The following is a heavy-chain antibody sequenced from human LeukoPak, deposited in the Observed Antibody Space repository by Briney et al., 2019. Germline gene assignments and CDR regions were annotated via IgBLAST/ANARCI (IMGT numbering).Heavy chain of an antibody. Sequence: SETLSLTCTVSGGSISSYYRSWIRQPPGKGLEWIGYVYYSGSTNYNPSIKSRVTISVDTSKNQFSLKLSSVTAADTAVYYCARGHTAMVPYYFDYWGQGTLVTVSS. CDR3: ARGHTAMVPYYFDY. V-gene: IGHV4-59*01. J-gene: IGHJ4*02. D-gene: IGHD5-18*01. CDR2: VYYSGST. CDR1: GGSISSYY.